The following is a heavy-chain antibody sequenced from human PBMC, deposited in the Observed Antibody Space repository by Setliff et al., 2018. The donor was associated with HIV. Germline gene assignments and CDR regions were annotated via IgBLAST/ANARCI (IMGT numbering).Heavy chain of an antibody. D-gene: IGHD3-22*01. Sequence: ASVNVSCKASGYTFTSYYMHWVRQAPGQGLEWMGIINPSGGSTSYAQKFQGRVTMTRDTSTSTVYMELSSLRSEDTAVYYCARGCLGPDYYDSSGYYIDLYYLDYWGQGTLVTVSS. CDR3: ARGCLGPDYYDSSGYYIDLYYLDY. J-gene: IGHJ4*02. V-gene: IGHV1-46*01. CDR1: GYTFTSYY. CDR2: INPSGGST.